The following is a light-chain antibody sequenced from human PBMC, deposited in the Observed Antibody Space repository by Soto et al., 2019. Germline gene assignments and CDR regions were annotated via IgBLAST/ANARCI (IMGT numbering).Light chain of an antibody. CDR3: VLYMGSGISV. V-gene: IGLV8-61*01. CDR2: STN. Sequence: QTVVTQEPSFSVSPGGTVTLTCGLSSGSVSTSYYPNWYQQTPGQAPRTLIYSTNTRSSGVPDRFSGSILGNKAALTITGAEADDESDYCCVLYMGSGISVFGGGTKLTVL. CDR1: SGSVSTSYY. J-gene: IGLJ3*02.